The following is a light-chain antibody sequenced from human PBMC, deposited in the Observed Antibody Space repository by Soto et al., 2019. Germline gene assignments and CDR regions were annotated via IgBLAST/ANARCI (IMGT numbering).Light chain of an antibody. J-gene: IGKJ1*01. CDR1: QGIRND. Sequence: DIQMTQSPSSLSASVEDRVTITCRASQGIRNDLGWYQQKPGKAPKRLIYAAASLQSGVPSRFSGSRSGPDFTLTISSLQPEDFATYYGQQSDSSPPTFGQGTKVDNK. V-gene: IGKV1-39*01. CDR2: AAA. CDR3: QQSDSSPPT.